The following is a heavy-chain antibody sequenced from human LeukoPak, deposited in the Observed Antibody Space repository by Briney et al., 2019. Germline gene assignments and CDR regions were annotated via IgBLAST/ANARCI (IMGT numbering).Heavy chain of an antibody. V-gene: IGHV3-48*01. Sequence: QSGGSLRLSCAASGFTFSTYSMNWVRQAPGKGLEWVSYISSSSSTIYYADSVKGRFTISRDNAKNPLYLQMNSLRAEDTAVYYCARGSTYYDSSGQVPFDYWGQGTLVTVSS. J-gene: IGHJ4*02. D-gene: IGHD3-22*01. CDR2: ISSSSSTI. CDR1: GFTFSTYS. CDR3: ARGSTYYDSSGQVPFDY.